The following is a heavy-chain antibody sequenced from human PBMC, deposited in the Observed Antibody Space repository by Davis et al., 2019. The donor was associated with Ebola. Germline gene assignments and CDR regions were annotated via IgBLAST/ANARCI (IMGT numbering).Heavy chain of an antibody. CDR3: ARGPAYSSGWYVPFDY. CDR2: IIPIFGTA. J-gene: IGHJ4*02. V-gene: IGHV1-69*13. Sequence: SVKVSCKASGGTFSSYAISWVRQAPGQGLEWMGGIIPIFGTANYAQKFQGRVTITADESTSTAYMELSSLRSEDTAVYYCARGPAYSSGWYVPFDYWGQGTLVTVSS. D-gene: IGHD6-19*01. CDR1: GGTFSSYA.